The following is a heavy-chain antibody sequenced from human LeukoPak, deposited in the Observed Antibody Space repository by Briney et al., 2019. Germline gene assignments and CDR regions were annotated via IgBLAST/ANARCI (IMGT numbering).Heavy chain of an antibody. CDR1: GGSISSYY. V-gene: IGHV4-4*07. D-gene: IGHD5-12*01. CDR3: ARGGDYHPFDY. J-gene: IGHJ4*02. Sequence: SETLSLTCTVSGGSISSYYWSCIRQPAGKEREWIGRIYSSGSTNYNPSLKSRVTISIDQSKNQFSLKLSSVTAADTAVYYCARGGDYHPFDYWGQGALFTVSS. CDR2: IYSSGST.